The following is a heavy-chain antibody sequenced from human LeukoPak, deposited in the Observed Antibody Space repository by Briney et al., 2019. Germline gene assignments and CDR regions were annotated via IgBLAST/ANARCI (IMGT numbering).Heavy chain of an antibody. CDR2: ISSSGSTI. CDR3: ARFGITGTTIAFDY. V-gene: IGHV3-11*01. J-gene: IGHJ4*02. D-gene: IGHD1-20*01. Sequence: GGSLRLSCAASGSTFSDYYMSWIRRAPGKGLEGVSYISSSGSTIYYADSVKGRFTISRDNAKNSLYLQMNSLRAEDTAVYYCARFGITGTTIAFDYWGQGTLVTVSS. CDR1: GSTFSDYY.